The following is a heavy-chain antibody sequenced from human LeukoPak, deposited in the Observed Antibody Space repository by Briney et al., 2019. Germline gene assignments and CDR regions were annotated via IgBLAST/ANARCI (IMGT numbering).Heavy chain of an antibody. J-gene: IGHJ6*02. CDR1: RFTVSSNY. V-gene: IGHV3-66*01. CDR2: IYSGGST. CDR3: ARDKGSGSYWNYGMDV. Sequence: GGSLRLSCAASRFTVSSNYMSWVRQAPGKGLEWVSVIYSGGSTYYADSVKGRFTISRDNSKNTLYLQMNSLRAEDTAVYYCARDKGSGSYWNYGMDVWGQGTTVTVSS. D-gene: IGHD3-10*01.